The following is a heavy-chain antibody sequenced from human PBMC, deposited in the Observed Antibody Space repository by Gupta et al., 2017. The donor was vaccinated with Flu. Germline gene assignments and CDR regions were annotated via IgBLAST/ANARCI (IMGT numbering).Heavy chain of an antibody. V-gene: IGHV3-9*01. CDR3: AREESSGLDGLLDQ. CDR1: DDYA. J-gene: IGHJ4*02. CDR2: ISWNSAKL. Sequence: DDYALHWVRQAPGKGLEWVSSISWNSAKLAYAESVKGRFTISRDNAKNSLYLQMHSLRAEDTALYFCAREESSGLDGLLDQWGQGTLVTVSS. D-gene: IGHD6-25*01.